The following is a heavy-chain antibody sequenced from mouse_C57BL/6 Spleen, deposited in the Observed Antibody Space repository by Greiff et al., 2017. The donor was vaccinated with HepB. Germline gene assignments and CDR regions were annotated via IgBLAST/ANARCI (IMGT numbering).Heavy chain of an antibody. D-gene: IGHD2-4*01. J-gene: IGHJ1*03. CDR2: IYPGSGST. CDR3: ARHRDYDGYFDV. V-gene: IGHV1-55*01. CDR1: GYTFTSYW. Sequence: QVQLQQSGAELVKPGASVKMSCKASGYTFTSYWITWVKQRPGQGLEWIGDIYPGSGSTNYNEKFKSKATLTVDTSSSTAYMQLSSLTSEDSAVYYCARHRDYDGYFDVWGTGTTVTVSS.